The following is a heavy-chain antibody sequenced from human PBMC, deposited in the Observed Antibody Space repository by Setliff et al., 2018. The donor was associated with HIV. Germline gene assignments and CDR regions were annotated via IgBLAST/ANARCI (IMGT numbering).Heavy chain of an antibody. CDR2: IYTSGST. CDR1: GGSMSTYY. CDR3: ARVVYTYYYMDV. V-gene: IGHV4-4*08. J-gene: IGHJ6*03. D-gene: IGHD4-4*01. Sequence: SETLSLTCTVSGGSMSTYYWSWIRQPPGKGLEWIGYIYTSGSTNYNPSLRSRVTISVDTSKNQFSLNMTSVTAADTAVYFCARVVYTYYYMDVWGKGTTVTVSS.